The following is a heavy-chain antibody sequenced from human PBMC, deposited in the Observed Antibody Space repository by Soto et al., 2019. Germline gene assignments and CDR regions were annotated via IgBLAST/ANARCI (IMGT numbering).Heavy chain of an antibody. CDR3: ARGPHEFWTSYCFDP. CDR1: GYTFTTYG. J-gene: IGHJ5*02. V-gene: IGHV1-18*01. Sequence: ASVKVSCKTSGYTFTTYGLHWVRPAPGQGLELMGWLSAYDGKTTYAEKFQGRATLTTDTSTSTAYMELRSLRSDDTAIYYCARGPHEFWTSYCFDPGGQGTPVTVSS. CDR2: LSAYDGKT. D-gene: IGHD3-3*01.